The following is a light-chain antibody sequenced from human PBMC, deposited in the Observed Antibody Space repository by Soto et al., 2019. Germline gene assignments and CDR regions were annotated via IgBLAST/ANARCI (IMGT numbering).Light chain of an antibody. V-gene: IGKV2-30*01. CDR1: QILVYSDGNTY. CDR2: KVS. Sequence: DVVMTQPPLSLPVTLGQPASISCRSSQILVYSDGNTYLNWFQQRPGQSPRXLIYKVSNRDSGVPDRFSGSGSGTDGTLKISRVEEEDGGVYYCMQGTHWTGTFGQGTKVDIK. CDR3: MQGTHWTGT. J-gene: IGKJ1*01.